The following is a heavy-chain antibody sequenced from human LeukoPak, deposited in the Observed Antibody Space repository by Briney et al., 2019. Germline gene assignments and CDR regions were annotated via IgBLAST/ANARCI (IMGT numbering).Heavy chain of an antibody. J-gene: IGHJ4*02. V-gene: IGHV1-69*05. CDR1: GGTFSSYA. Sequence: GASVKVSCKASGGTFSSYAISWVRQAPGQGLEWMGGIIPIFGTANYAQKFQGRVTITTDESTSTAYMELSSLRSEDTAVYYCARRYGGYDLSFVNDWGQGTLVTVSS. CDR2: IIPIFGTA. CDR3: ARRYGGYDLSFVND. D-gene: IGHD5-12*01.